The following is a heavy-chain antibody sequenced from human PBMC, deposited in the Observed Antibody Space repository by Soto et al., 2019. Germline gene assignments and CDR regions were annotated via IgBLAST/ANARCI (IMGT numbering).Heavy chain of an antibody. CDR2: IYWDDDK. CDR3: AHRPRYDYGDYFDY. V-gene: IGHV2-5*02. D-gene: IGHD4-17*01. CDR1: GFSLSTSGVG. J-gene: IGHJ4*02. Sequence: SGPTLVNPTQTLTLTCTFSGFSLSTSGVGVGWIRQPPGKALEWLALIYWDDDKRYSPSLKSRLTITKDTSKNQVVLTMTNMDSVDTATYYCAHRPRYDYGDYFDYWGQGTLVTVSS.